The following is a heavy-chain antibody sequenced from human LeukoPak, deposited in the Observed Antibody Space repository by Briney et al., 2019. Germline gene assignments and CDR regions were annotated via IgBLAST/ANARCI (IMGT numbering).Heavy chain of an antibody. V-gene: IGHV1-2*02. CDR3: ARATGGSSGYYGWFDY. D-gene: IGHD3-22*01. CDR1: GYTFTGYY. CDR2: INPNSGDT. J-gene: IGHJ4*02. Sequence: ASVKVSCKASGYTFTGYYMHWVRQAPGQGLEWMGWINPNSGDTNYAQKFQGRVTMTRDTSTSTAYMELSRLRSDDTAVYYCARATGGSSGYYGWFDYWGQGTLVTVSS.